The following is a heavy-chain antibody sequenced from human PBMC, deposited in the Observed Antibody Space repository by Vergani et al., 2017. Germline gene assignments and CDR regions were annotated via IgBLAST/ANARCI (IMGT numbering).Heavy chain of an antibody. V-gene: IGHV4-38-2*01. J-gene: IGHJ4*02. Sequence: QVQLQESGPGLVKPSETLSLTCAVSGYSISSGYYWGWIRQPPGKGLEWFGSIYHSGSTYYNPSLKSRVTISVDTYKNQFSLKLSSVTAADTAVYYWARVLEMATINSWGQGTLVTVSS. D-gene: IGHD5-24*01. CDR3: ARVLEMATINS. CDR2: IYHSGST. CDR1: GYSISSGYY.